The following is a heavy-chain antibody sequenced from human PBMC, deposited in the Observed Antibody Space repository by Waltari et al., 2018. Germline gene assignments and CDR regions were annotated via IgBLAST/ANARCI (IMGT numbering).Heavy chain of an antibody. D-gene: IGHD6-13*01. CDR1: GFTFSSYG. CDR2: ISYDGSNK. Sequence: VQLVESGGGLIQPGRSPRLSCAASGFTFSSYGMHWVRQAPGKGLEWVAVISYDGSNKYYADSVQGRFTISRDNSKNTLYLQMNSLRAEDTAVYYCAKDLQAWYSSSWGSYYYYGMDVWGQGTTVTVSS. V-gene: IGHV3-30*18. J-gene: IGHJ6*02. CDR3: AKDLQAWYSSSWGSYYYYGMDV.